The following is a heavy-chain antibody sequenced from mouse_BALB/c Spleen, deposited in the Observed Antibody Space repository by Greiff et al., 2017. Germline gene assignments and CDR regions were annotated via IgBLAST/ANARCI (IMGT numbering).Heavy chain of an antibody. Sequence: QVQLQQPGAELVKPGASVKMSCKASGYTFTSYNMHWVKQTPGQGLEWIGAIYPGNGDTSYNQKFKGKATLTADKSSSTAYMQLSSLTSEDSAVYYCARDGYDYWGQGTTLTVSS. D-gene: IGHD2-3*01. J-gene: IGHJ2*01. CDR1: GYTFTSYN. V-gene: IGHV1-12*01. CDR2: IYPGNGDT. CDR3: ARDGYDY.